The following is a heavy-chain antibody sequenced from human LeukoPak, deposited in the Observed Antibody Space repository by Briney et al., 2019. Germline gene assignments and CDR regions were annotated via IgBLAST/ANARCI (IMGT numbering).Heavy chain of an antibody. CDR2: IKQDGSEK. Sequence: PGGSLRLSCAASGFTLSKHWMTWVRQAPGKGLECVAIIKQDGSEKYYVNSVKGRFTISRDNAKNSLYLQMNSLRVEDTAVYYCGREWAVDFWGQGNLVTVSS. V-gene: IGHV3-7*01. CDR1: GFTLSKHW. CDR3: GREWAVDF. J-gene: IGHJ4*02.